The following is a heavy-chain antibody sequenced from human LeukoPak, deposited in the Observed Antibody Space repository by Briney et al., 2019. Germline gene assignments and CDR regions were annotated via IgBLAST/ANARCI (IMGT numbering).Heavy chain of an antibody. CDR3: ARDASRGFEP. CDR2: ISDSGANT. V-gene: IGHV3-23*01. D-gene: IGHD3-10*01. J-gene: IGHJ5*02. CDR1: GFTFSSYS. Sequence: GGTLRLSCAASGFTFSSYSMSWVRQAPGKGLEWVSIISDSGANTYYADSVRGRFTISRDNSKNTLYLQMNSLRAEDTAVYYCARDASRGFEPWGQGTLVTVSS.